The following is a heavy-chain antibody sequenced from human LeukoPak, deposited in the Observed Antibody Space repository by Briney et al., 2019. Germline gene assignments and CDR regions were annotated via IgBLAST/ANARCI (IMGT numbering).Heavy chain of an antibody. Sequence: GGSLRLSCAASGFTFSSYSMNWVRQAPGKGLEWVSYISSSSSTIYYADSVKGRFTISRDNAKNSLYLQMNSLRAEDTAVYYCARDIRYYDISPGYWGQGTLVTVSS. CDR3: ARDIRYYDISPGY. CDR1: GFTFSSYS. V-gene: IGHV3-48*04. D-gene: IGHD3-9*01. J-gene: IGHJ4*02. CDR2: ISSSSSTI.